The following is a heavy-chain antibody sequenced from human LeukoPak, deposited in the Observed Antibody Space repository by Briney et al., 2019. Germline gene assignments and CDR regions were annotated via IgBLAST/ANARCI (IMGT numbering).Heavy chain of an antibody. CDR1: GYSISSGYY. D-gene: IGHD3-10*01. CDR2: IYHSGST. CDR3: ARDPTYYYGSGSQH. J-gene: IGHJ1*01. V-gene: IGHV4-38-2*02. Sequence: PSETLSLTCTVSGYSISSGYYWGWIRQPPGKGLEWIGSIYHSGSTYYNPSLKSRVTISVDTSKNQFSLKLSSVTAADTAVYYCARDPTYYYGSGSQHWGQGTLVTVSS.